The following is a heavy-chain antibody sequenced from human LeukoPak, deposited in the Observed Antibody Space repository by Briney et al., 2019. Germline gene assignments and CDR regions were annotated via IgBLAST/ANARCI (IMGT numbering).Heavy chain of an antibody. V-gene: IGHV3-30-3*01. J-gene: IGHJ6*01. CDR3: ARDRGYCSSTSCRYYYYGMDV. CDR2: ISHDGSNK. CDR1: GCTFSSYA. D-gene: IGHD2-2*01. Sequence: GGSLRLSCAASGCTFSSYAMHWVRQAPGKGLEWVAVISHDGSNKYYADSVKGRFTISRDNSKNTLYLQMNSLRAEDTAVYYCARDRGYCSSTSCRYYYYGMDVWGEGTTVTVSS.